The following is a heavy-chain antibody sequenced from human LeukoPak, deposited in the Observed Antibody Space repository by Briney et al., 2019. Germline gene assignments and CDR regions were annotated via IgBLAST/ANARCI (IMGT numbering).Heavy chain of an antibody. D-gene: IGHD3-9*01. J-gene: IGHJ6*03. V-gene: IGHV4-4*07. CDR2: IYTSGST. CDR3: ARGRRDYDILTGYHYYYYMDV. CDR1: GGSISSYY. Sequence: SETLSLTCTVSGGSISSYYWSWIRQPAGKGLEWIGRIYTSGSTNYNPSLKSRVTMSVDTSKNQFSLKLSSVTAADTAVYYCARGRRDYDILTGYHYYYYMDVWGKGTTVTVSS.